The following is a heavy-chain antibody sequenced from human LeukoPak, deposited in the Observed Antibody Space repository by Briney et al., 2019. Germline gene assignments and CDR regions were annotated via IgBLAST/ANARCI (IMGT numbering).Heavy chain of an antibody. J-gene: IGHJ4*02. CDR1: GGSISSYY. CDR2: FHHGGST. Sequence: SETLSLTCTVSGGSISSYYWSWIRQSPAKGLEWIGSFHHGGSTYYNPSLGSRAAISVDTSKNQFFLRLRSVTAADTAVYYCARNWGYWGQGTLVTVSS. CDR3: ARNWGY. V-gene: IGHV4-59*08. D-gene: IGHD3-16*01.